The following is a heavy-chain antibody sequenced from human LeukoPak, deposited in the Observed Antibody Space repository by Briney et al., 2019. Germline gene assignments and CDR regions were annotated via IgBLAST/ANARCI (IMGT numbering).Heavy chain of an antibody. J-gene: IGHJ4*02. D-gene: IGHD6-19*01. CDR2: ISSSGSTI. CDR1: GFTFRDYY. Sequence: GGSLRLSCAASGFTFRDYYMGWIRQAPGKGLEWVSYISSSGSTIYYTDSVKGRFTISRDNAKNSLYLQMNSLTAEDTAVYYCARDYGSGWYVDYWGQGTLVTVSS. V-gene: IGHV3-11*01. CDR3: ARDYGSGWYVDY.